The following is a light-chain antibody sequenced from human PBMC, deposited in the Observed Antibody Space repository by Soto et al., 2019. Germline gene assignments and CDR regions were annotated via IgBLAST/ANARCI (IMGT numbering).Light chain of an antibody. J-gene: IGLJ2*01. CDR2: RNN. V-gene: IGLV1-47*01. CDR1: SSSVGFDY. CDR3: ATRDDSLFVV. Sequence: QSALTQPPSASGTPGQRVTISCSGSSSSVGFDYVDWYQHVPGAAPKLLIYRNNLRPPGVPDRFSGSKSGTSASLAISGLRTEDEAVYYCATRDDSLFVVFGGGTQLTVL.